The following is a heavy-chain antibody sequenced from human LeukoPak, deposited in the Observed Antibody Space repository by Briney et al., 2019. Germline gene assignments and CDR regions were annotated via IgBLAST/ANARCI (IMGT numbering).Heavy chain of an antibody. D-gene: IGHD5-24*01. V-gene: IGHV4-59*01. CDR1: GGSISTYY. CDR2: IYYSGST. Sequence: SETLSLTCTVSGGSISTYYWSWIRQPPGKGLEWIGYIYYSGSTSYNPSLKSRVTISVDTSKNQFSLKLSSVTAADTAVYYCARGLLEMATINQDAFDIWGQGTMVTVSS. CDR3: ARGLLEMATINQDAFDI. J-gene: IGHJ3*02.